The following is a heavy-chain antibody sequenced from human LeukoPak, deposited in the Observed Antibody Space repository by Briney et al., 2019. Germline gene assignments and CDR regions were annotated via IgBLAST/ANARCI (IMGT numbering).Heavy chain of an antibody. J-gene: IGHJ4*02. V-gene: IGHV3-48*01. Sequence: GGSLRLSCAASGFTFSSYSMNWVRQAPGKGLEWVSYISSSSSTIYYADSVKGRFTISRDNSKNTLYLQMNSLRAEDTAVYYCAKIPTSGPYGDHSGHFDYWGQGTLVTVSS. CDR3: AKIPTSGPYGDHSGHFDY. CDR2: ISSSSSTI. D-gene: IGHD4-17*01. CDR1: GFTFSSYS.